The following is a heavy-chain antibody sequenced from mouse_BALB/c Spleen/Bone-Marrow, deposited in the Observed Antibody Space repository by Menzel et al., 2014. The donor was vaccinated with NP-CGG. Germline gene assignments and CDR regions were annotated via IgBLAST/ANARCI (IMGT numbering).Heavy chain of an antibody. Sequence: QVQLKESGAELVRPGASVKLSCKASGYTFTSYWINWVKQSPGQGLEWIGNIYPSDSYTNYNQKFKDKATLTVDKSSSTAYMQLSSPTSEDSAVYYCTRSYGSSYEYYFDYWGQGTTLTVSS. CDR2: IYPSDSYT. CDR3: TRSYGSSYEYYFDY. J-gene: IGHJ2*01. CDR1: GYTFTSYW. D-gene: IGHD1-1*01. V-gene: IGHV1-69*02.